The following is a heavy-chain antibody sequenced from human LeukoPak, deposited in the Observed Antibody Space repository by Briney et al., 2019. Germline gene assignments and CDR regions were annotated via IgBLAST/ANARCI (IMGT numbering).Heavy chain of an antibody. J-gene: IGHJ4*02. Sequence: SETLSLTCTVSGGSISSYYWSWIRQPPGKGLEWIGYIYYSGSTNYNPSLKSRVTISVDTSKNQFSLKLSSVTAADTAVYYCARRDIVATFFDYWGQGTLVTVSS. V-gene: IGHV4-59*08. CDR1: GGSISSYY. CDR2: IYYSGST. D-gene: IGHD5-12*01. CDR3: ARRDIVATFFDY.